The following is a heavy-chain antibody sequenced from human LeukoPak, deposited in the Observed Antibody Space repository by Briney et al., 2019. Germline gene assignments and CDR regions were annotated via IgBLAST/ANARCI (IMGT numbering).Heavy chain of an antibody. CDR3: AREYDILTGYYRTYGMDV. CDR2: INPNSGGT. Sequence: ASVKVSCKASGYTFTGYYMHWVRQAPGQGPEWMGWINPNSGGTNYAQKFQGRVTMTRDTSISTAYMERSRLRSDDTAVYYCAREYDILTGYYRTYGMDVWGQGTTVTVSS. V-gene: IGHV1-2*02. J-gene: IGHJ6*02. CDR1: GYTFTGYY. D-gene: IGHD3-9*01.